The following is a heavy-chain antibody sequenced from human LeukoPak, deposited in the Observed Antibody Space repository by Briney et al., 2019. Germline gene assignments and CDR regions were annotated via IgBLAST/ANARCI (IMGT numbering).Heavy chain of an antibody. V-gene: IGHV3-23*01. CDR3: AKMKGHPLPKYYMDV. Sequence: PGGSLRLSCAASGFTFSGFAMSWVRRPPGQGLERVSGISGSGDNTLYADSVKGRFTISRDNSKNTLYLEMNSLRAEDTAIYYCAKMKGHPLPKYYMDVWGQGTTVTVSS. CDR1: GFTFSGFA. CDR2: ISGSGDNT. D-gene: IGHD1-26*01. J-gene: IGHJ6*01.